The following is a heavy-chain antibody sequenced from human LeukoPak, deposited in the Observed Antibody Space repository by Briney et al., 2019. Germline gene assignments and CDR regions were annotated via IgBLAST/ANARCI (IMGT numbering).Heavy chain of an antibody. J-gene: IGHJ4*02. Sequence: SETLSLTCTVSGASISSDYWWSWVRQPPNKGLECIGETYYSGSTNYNPSFQSRLTISVDESKNQFSLKLTSVTAADTAVYYCARLRAIISPFDSWGQGSLVTVSS. CDR2: TYYSGST. CDR1: GASISSDYW. CDR3: ARLRAIISPFDS. D-gene: IGHD5-24*01. V-gene: IGHV4-4*02.